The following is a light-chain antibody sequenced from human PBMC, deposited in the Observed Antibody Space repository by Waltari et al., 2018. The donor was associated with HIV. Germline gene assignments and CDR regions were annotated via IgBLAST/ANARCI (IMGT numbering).Light chain of an antibody. Sequence: DIQMTQSPSTLSASVGDRVTITCRASQSIGNWLAWYQQKPGRSPRLLLYKASNLQSGVPSRFSGSGSETEFPLTISSLQPDDSATYFCQQYNIYPDYTFGQGTKLEIK. V-gene: IGKV1-5*03. CDR1: QSIGNW. CDR3: QQYNIYPDYT. J-gene: IGKJ2*01. CDR2: KAS.